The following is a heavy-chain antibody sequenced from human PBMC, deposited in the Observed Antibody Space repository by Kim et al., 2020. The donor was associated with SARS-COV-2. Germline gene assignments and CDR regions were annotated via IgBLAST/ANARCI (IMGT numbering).Heavy chain of an antibody. CDR2: MYYTGNT. D-gene: IGHD3-10*01. V-gene: IGHV4-59*01. Sequence: SETLSLTCTVSGASITSYYWNWVRQPPGKGLEWIGHMYYTGNTNYNPSLKSRVTISVDTSKKQFSLRLSSVTAADTAVYYCARKAYYAFDVWGQGTMVTVSS. J-gene: IGHJ3*01. CDR1: GASITSYY. CDR3: ARKAYYAFDV.